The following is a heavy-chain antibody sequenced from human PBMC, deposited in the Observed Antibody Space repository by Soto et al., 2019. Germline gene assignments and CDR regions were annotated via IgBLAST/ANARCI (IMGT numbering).Heavy chain of an antibody. V-gene: IGHV3-23*01. Sequence: GGSLRLSCAASGFTFSDFAMSWVRQAPGKGLEWVSAISGSGGSTYCADSVKGRFSISRDNSNNTLYLQMDSLRAEDTAVYYCAKRSLSYYYDDSGYYPYYFDYWGQGTLVTVSS. CDR1: GFTFSDFA. CDR3: AKRSLSYYYDDSGYYPYYFDY. CDR2: ISGSGGST. D-gene: IGHD3-22*01. J-gene: IGHJ4*02.